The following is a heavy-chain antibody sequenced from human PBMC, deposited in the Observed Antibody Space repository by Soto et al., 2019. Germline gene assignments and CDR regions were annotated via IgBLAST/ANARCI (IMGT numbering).Heavy chain of an antibody. D-gene: IGHD5-12*01. J-gene: IGHJ4*02. CDR1: GFSLSTSGVG. CDR3: AHLTGEWLRYYFDY. CDR2: IYWDDDK. V-gene: IGHV2-5*02. Sequence: QITLKESGPPLVKPTQTLTLTCTFSGFSLSTSGVGVGWIRQPPGKALEWLALIYWDDDKRYSPSLKSRLTITKDTSKNQVVLTMTNMDPVDTATYYCAHLTGEWLRYYFDYWGQGTLVTVSS.